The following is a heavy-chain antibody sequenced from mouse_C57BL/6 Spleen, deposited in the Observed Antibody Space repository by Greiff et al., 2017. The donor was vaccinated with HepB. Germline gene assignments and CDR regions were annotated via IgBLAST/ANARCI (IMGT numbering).Heavy chain of an antibody. Sequence: VQLQQSGAELVKPGASVKISCKASGYAFSSYWMNWVKQRPGKGLEWIGQIYPGDGDTNYNGKFKGKATLTADKSSSTAYMQLSSLTSEDSAVYFCAREDYSKGVDYWGQGTTLTVSS. V-gene: IGHV1-80*01. D-gene: IGHD2-5*01. CDR1: GYAFSSYW. J-gene: IGHJ2*01. CDR2: IYPGDGDT. CDR3: AREDYSKGVDY.